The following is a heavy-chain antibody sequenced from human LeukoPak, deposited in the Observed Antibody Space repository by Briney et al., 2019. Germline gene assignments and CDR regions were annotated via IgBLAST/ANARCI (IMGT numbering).Heavy chain of an antibody. CDR2: INPNSGGT. CDR1: GYTFTGYY. Sequence: ASVKVSCKASGYTFTGYYMHWVRQAPGQGLEWMGWINPNSGGTNYARRLQGRVTMTTDTSTSTAYMELRSLRSDDTAVYYCATVGSYYEDYFDYWGQGTLVTVSS. V-gene: IGHV1-2*02. D-gene: IGHD1-26*01. CDR3: ATVGSYYEDYFDY. J-gene: IGHJ4*02.